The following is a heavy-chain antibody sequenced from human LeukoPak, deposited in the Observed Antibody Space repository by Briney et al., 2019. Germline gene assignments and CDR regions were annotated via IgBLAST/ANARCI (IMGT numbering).Heavy chain of an antibody. CDR2: IIPIFGTA. CDR1: GGTFSSYA. CDR3: ARDTAIVVKRKHFDY. Sequence: SVKVSCKASGGTFSSYAISWVRQAPGQGLEWMGGIIPIFGTANYAQKSQGRVTITADESTSTAYMELSSLRSEDTAVYYCARDTAIVVKRKHFDYWGQGTLVTVSS. V-gene: IGHV1-69*13. D-gene: IGHD3-22*01. J-gene: IGHJ4*02.